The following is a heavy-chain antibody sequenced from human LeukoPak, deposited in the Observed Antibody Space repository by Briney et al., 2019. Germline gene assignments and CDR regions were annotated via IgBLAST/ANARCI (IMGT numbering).Heavy chain of an antibody. CDR2: FDPEDDET. D-gene: IGHD4-17*01. V-gene: IGHV1-24*01. CDR1: GYTLTELS. CDR3: ATGGDGNWFDP. Sequence: ASVKVSCKVSGYTLTELSMHWVRQAPGKGLVWMGNFDPEDDETIYAQKFQGRLTMTEDKSTDTAYMVVSSLRSEDTAVYYCATGGDGNWFDPWGQGTLVTVSS. J-gene: IGHJ5*02.